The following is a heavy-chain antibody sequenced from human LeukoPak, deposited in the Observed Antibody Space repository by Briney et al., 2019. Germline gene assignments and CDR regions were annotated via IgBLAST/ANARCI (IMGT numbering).Heavy chain of an antibody. Sequence: PSETLSLTCTVSGYSISSGYYWGWIRQPPGKGLEWIGSIYHSGSTYYNPSLKSRVTISVDTSKNQFSLKLSSVTAADTAVYYCARGGGFGELLYWDYWGQGTLVTVSS. CDR1: GYSISSGYY. V-gene: IGHV4-38-2*02. CDR3: ARGGGFGELLYWDY. J-gene: IGHJ4*02. D-gene: IGHD3-10*01. CDR2: IYHSGST.